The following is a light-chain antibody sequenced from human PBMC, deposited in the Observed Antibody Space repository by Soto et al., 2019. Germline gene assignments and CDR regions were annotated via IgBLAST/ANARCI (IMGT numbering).Light chain of an antibody. CDR1: SSDVGGYSY. Sequence: QAVVTQPPSASGSPGQSVAISCTGTSSDVGGYSYVSWYQQHPGKAPKLMIYEVSKRPSGVPARFSGSTSGTSASLAISGLQSDDEAHYYCATWDDSLNAAVFGGGTQLTVL. V-gene: IGLV2-8*01. J-gene: IGLJ7*01. CDR3: ATWDDSLNAAV. CDR2: EVS.